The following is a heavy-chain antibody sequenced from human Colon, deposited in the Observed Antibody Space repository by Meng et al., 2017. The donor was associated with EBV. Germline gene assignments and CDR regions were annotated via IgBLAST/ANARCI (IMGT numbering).Heavy chain of an antibody. D-gene: IGHD3-10*01. J-gene: IGHJ4*02. CDR1: GGSISISSNY. CDR3: ARRRYYYGSGSYHSYYFDY. V-gene: IGHV4-39*01. CDR2: IYYNGST. Sequence: LQLQESGPGLVKPSETLSLTCTVSGGSISISSNYWGWIRQPPGKGLEWIGSIYYNGSTYYNPSLKSRVTISVDTSKNQFSLKLNSVTAADTAVYYCARRRYYYGSGSYHSYYFDYWGQGALVTVSS.